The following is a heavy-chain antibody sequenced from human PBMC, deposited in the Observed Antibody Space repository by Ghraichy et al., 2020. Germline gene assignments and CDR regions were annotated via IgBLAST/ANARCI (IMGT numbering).Heavy chain of an antibody. D-gene: IGHD2/OR15-2a*01. CDR3: VSDWTYTRQLYD. Sequence: SETLSLTCTVSGGSISSSSYYWGWIRQPPGKGLEWIGNIYFGGSTYYNPSLKSRVTISADASKNQFFLKLRSVTAADTAVYYCVSDWTYTRQLYDWGQGTLVTVSS. CDR1: GGSISSSSYY. CDR2: IYFGGST. V-gene: IGHV4-39*01. J-gene: IGHJ4*02.